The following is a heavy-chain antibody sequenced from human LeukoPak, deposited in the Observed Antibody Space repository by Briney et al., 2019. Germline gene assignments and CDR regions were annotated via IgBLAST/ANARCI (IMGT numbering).Heavy chain of an antibody. J-gene: IGHJ4*02. CDR3: ARDFLEPRSDY. V-gene: IGHV7-4-1*02. D-gene: IGHD1-14*01. CDR2: INTNTGNP. Sequence: EASVKVSCKASGYTFTRSAMNWVRQAPGQGLEWMGWINTNTGNPTYAQGFTGRFVFSLDTSVSTAYLQISSLKAEDTAVYFCARDFLEPRSDYWGQGTLVTVSS. CDR1: GYTFTRSA.